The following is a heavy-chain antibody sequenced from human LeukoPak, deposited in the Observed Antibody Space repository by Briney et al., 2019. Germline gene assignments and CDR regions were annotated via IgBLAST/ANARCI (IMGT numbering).Heavy chain of an antibody. J-gene: IGHJ3*02. CDR1: GFPLRNYW. Sequence: GGSLRLSCAASGFPLRNYWMSWVRQTPGKGLEWVATIKPDGSEKDYVHSVKGRFTISRDNAKNSLYLQMDSLRAEDTALYYCAREDMWAFDMWGQGTMVIVSS. V-gene: IGHV3-7*01. CDR2: IKPDGSEK. CDR3: AREDMWAFDM. D-gene: IGHD2-15*01.